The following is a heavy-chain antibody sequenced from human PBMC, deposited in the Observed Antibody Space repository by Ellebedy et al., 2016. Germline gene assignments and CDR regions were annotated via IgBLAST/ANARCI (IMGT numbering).Heavy chain of an antibody. Sequence: SETLSLXCTVSGGSISSYYWSWIRQPPGKGLEWIGYIYYSGSTNYNPSLKSRVTISVDTSKNQFSLKLSSVTAADTAVYYCARGVADGYEDYWGQGTLVTVSS. CDR2: IYYSGST. J-gene: IGHJ4*02. CDR3: ARGVADGYEDY. D-gene: IGHD5-24*01. CDR1: GGSISSYY. V-gene: IGHV4-59*01.